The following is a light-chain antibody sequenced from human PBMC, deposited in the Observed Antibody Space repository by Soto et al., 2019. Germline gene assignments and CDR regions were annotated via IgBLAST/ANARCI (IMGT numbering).Light chain of an antibody. Sequence: QSVLTQPPSASGTPGQRVTISCSGGSSNIGSNTVNWYQQLPGTAPKLLIYSNNQRPAGVPDRLSGATSGTSASLAISGLQSEDEADYYCTAWDDSLNVVVFGGGTKLTVL. CDR2: SNN. CDR1: SSNIGSNT. CDR3: TAWDDSLNVVV. J-gene: IGLJ2*01. V-gene: IGLV1-44*01.